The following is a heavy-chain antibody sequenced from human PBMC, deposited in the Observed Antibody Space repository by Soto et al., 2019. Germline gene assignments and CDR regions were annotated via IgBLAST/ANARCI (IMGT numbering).Heavy chain of an antibody. D-gene: IGHD2-2*01. CDR1: GGTFSSYA. J-gene: IGHJ6*02. Sequence: QVQLVQSGAEVKKPGSSVKVSCKASGGTFSSYAISWVRQAPGQGLEWMGGIIPIFGTANYAQKFQGRVTITADESTSTAYMELSSLRSEDTAVYYCASNYCSSTSCYGDYYYYYGMDFWGHGTTGTVS. V-gene: IGHV1-69*01. CDR2: IIPIFGTA. CDR3: ASNYCSSTSCYGDYYYYYGMDF.